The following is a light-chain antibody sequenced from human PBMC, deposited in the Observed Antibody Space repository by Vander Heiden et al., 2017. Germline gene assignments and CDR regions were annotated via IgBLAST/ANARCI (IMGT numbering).Light chain of an antibody. CDR3: QQRSNWPAA. CDR1: QSVSSY. J-gene: IGKJ4*01. CDR2: DAS. Sequence: ELLLTQSPATLSLSPGERATLSCRASQSVSSYLAWYQQKPGQAPRLLIYDASNRATGVPARFSGSGSERDFTLTISSLEPEDFAIYYCQQRSNWPAAFGGGTMVEIK. V-gene: IGKV3-11*02.